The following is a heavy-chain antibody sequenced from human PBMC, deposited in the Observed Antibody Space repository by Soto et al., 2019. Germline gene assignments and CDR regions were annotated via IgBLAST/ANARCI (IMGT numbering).Heavy chain of an antibody. CDR3: ARDTVTTDGGFDY. Sequence: SETLSLTCTVSGGSISSGGYYWSWIRQHPGKGLEWIGYIYYSGSTYYNPSPKSRVTISVDTSKNQFSLKLSSVTAADTAVYYCARDTVTTDGGFDYWGQGTLVTVSS. CDR1: GGSISSGGYY. J-gene: IGHJ4*02. CDR2: IYYSGST. D-gene: IGHD4-17*01. V-gene: IGHV4-31*03.